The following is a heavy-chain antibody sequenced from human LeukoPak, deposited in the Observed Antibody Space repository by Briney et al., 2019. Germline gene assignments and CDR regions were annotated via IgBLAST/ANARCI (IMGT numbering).Heavy chain of an antibody. CDR2: INRSGGSK. CDR1: GIPFSSHS. V-gene: IGHV3-23*01. J-gene: IGHJ6*02. Sequence: GSLRPSLSASGIPFSSHSMSWVRQASGKGLEWVSAINRSGGSKYYADSVKGRFTISRDNSKNTLYLQMNSLRAEDTAVYYCAKYMGTGWSHYYYYGMDVWGQGTTVTVSS. CDR3: AKYMGTGWSHYYYYGMDV. D-gene: IGHD1-14*01.